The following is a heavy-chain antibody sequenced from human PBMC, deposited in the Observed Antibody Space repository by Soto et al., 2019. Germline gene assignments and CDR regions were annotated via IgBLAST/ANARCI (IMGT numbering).Heavy chain of an antibody. CDR1: GGTFSSYA. V-gene: IGHV1-69*13. CDR2: IIPIFGTA. J-gene: IGHJ4*02. D-gene: IGHD6-6*01. CDR3: ARAKGGSSSQPPDY. Sequence: SVKVSCKASGGTFSSYASSWVRQAPGQGLEWMGGIIPIFGTANYALKFQGRVTITADESTSTAYMELSSLRSEETAVYYCARAKGGSSSQPPDYWGQGTLVTVSS.